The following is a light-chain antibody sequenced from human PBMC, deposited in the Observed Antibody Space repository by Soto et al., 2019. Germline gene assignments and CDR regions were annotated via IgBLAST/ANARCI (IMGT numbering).Light chain of an antibody. Sequence: EIVLTQSPDIMSLSPGEGATLSCRASQSVSSSYLAWYQQKPGQAPMLLIYGASSRATGIPDRFSVSGSGTGFSLTISLLKPEDFAVYYCQHFGKSVWTFGQGTKVEI. CDR1: QSVSSSY. CDR3: QHFGKSVWT. J-gene: IGKJ1*01. V-gene: IGKV3-20*01. CDR2: GAS.